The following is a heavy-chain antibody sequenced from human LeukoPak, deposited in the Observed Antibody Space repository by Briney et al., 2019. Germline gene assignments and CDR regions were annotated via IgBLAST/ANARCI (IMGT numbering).Heavy chain of an antibody. CDR2: VYTTGST. D-gene: IGHD1-26*01. CDR1: GGSISSGSYY. CDR3: ARDGRFPPEVLPRYFDY. Sequence: SETLSLTCTVSGGSISSGSYYWSWIRQPAEKGLEWIGRVYTTGSTNYNPSLKSRVTISLDTSKNQFSLKLSSVTAADTAVYYCARDGRFPPEVLPRYFDYWGQGTLVTVSS. V-gene: IGHV4-61*02. J-gene: IGHJ4*02.